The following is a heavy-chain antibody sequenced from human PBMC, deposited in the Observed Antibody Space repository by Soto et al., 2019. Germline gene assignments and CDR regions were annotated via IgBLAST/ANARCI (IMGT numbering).Heavy chain of an antibody. J-gene: IGHJ5*02. CDR1: GGSISSSSYY. Sequence: QLQLQESGPGLVKPSETLSLTCTVSGGSISSSSYYWGWIRQPPGKGLEWIGSIYYSGSTYYNPSLKSRVTISVDTSKNQFSLKLSSVTAADTAVYYCAVWRFGEFSLNWFDPWGQGTLVTVSS. V-gene: IGHV4-39*01. CDR2: IYYSGST. CDR3: AVWRFGEFSLNWFDP. D-gene: IGHD3-10*01.